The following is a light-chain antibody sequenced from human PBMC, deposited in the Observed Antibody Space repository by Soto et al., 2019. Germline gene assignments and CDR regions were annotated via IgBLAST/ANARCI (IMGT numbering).Light chain of an antibody. CDR2: DDS. J-gene: IGLJ1*01. CDR1: NTGSKS. V-gene: IGLV3-21*02. CDR3: QVWDSSSDHPGYV. Sequence: SYELTQPPSVSVAPGQTARITCGGNNTGSKSVHWYQQKPGQAPVLVVYDDSDRPSGITERFSGSNSGNTATLTISRVEAGDEADYYCQVWDSSSDHPGYVFGTGTKLTVL.